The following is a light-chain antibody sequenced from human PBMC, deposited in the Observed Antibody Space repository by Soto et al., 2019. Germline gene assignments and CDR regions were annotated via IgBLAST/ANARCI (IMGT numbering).Light chain of an antibody. V-gene: IGLV1-44*01. CDR3: AAWDDSLNGVV. CDR1: SSSIGSNT. Sequence: QSVLTQPPSASRTPGQRVTISCSGSSSSIGSNTVNWYQQLPGTAPKLLIYNNDQRPSGVPDRFSGSKSGTSASLAISGLQSEDEADYYCAAWDDSLNGVVFGGGTKVTVL. CDR2: NND. J-gene: IGLJ2*01.